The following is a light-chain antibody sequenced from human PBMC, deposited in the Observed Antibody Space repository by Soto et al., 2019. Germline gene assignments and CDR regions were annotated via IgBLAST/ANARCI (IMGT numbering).Light chain of an antibody. CDR1: QSVNSNF. V-gene: IGKV3-20*01. J-gene: IGKJ1*01. CDR3: QQYGTSPWT. Sequence: EIVLTQSPGTLSLSPGDRATLSCRASQSVNSNFLAWYQQKPGQAPRLLIYCASSRATGIPDTFSGSGSRTDFTLTISRLGPGDFAVYYCQQYGTSPWTFGQGTKVEIK. CDR2: CAS.